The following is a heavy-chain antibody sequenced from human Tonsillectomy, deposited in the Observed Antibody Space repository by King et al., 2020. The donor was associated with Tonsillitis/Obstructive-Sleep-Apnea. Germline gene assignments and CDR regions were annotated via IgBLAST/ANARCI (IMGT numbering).Heavy chain of an antibody. CDR1: GSNFNNAW. CDR3: TTGTGGSGPDF. CDR2: IKSKTDGETT. D-gene: IGHD3-16*01. V-gene: IGHV3-15*01. J-gene: IGHJ4*02. Sequence: VQLVESGGGLVKPGGSLRLSCAASGSNFNNAWMSWVRQAPGKGLEWVGRIKSKTDGETTDYAAPGKGRFTISRDDPKNTLYLQMNSLKIEDTAVYYCTTGTGGSGPDFWGQGTLVTVSS.